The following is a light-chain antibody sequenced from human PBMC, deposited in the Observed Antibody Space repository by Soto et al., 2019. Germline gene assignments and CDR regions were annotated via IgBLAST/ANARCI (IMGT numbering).Light chain of an antibody. CDR1: SSNIGSNT. V-gene: IGLV1-44*01. CDR3: AAWDDGLNGFWV. Sequence: VLTQPPSASGTPGQRVAISCSGSSSNIGSNTVNWYQQLPGTAPKVLIYSNNQRPSGVPDRFSGSKSGTSASLAISGLQSEDEADYYCAAWDDGLNGFWVFGTGTKVTV. J-gene: IGLJ1*01. CDR2: SNN.